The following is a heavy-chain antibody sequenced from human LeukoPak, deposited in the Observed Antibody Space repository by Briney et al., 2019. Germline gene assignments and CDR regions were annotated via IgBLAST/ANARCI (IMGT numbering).Heavy chain of an antibody. V-gene: IGHV5-51*01. D-gene: IGHD6-19*01. J-gene: IGHJ4*02. CDR3: ARQWGGSGQDYDY. Sequence: GESLKISCNGSGYXFPSYWICWVRQMPGKGLEWMGIIYAGDSESRYSPSFQGQVTISVDKSISTAYLQWSSLKASDTAMYFCARQWGGSGQDYDYWGQGTLVTVSS. CDR1: GYXFPSYW. CDR2: IYAGDSES.